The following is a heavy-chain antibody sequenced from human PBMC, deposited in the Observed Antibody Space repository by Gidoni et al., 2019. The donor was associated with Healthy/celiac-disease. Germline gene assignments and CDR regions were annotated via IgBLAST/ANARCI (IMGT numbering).Heavy chain of an antibody. CDR1: GFTFSSYS. CDR3: ARDAGYSGYDLDY. D-gene: IGHD5-12*01. Sequence: EVQLVESGGGLVKPGGSLRLSCAASGFTFSSYSMNWVRQAPGKGLGWVSSISSSSSYIYYADSVKGRFTISRDNAKNSLYLQMNSLRAEDTAVYYCARDAGYSGYDLDYWGQGTLVTVSS. V-gene: IGHV3-21*01. J-gene: IGHJ4*02. CDR2: ISSSSSYI.